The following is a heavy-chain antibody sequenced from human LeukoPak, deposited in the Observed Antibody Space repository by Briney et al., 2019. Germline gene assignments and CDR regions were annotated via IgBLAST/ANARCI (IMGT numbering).Heavy chain of an antibody. Sequence: GASVKVSCKASGYTFTSYGISWVRQAPGQGLEWMGWISAYNGNTNYAQKLQGRVTMTTDTSTSTAYMELRSLRSDDTAVYYCALLSGWYYYYYGMDVWGQGTTVTVSS. CDR1: GYTFTSYG. J-gene: IGHJ6*02. V-gene: IGHV1-18*01. CDR2: ISAYNGNT. CDR3: ALLSGWYYYYYGMDV. D-gene: IGHD6-19*01.